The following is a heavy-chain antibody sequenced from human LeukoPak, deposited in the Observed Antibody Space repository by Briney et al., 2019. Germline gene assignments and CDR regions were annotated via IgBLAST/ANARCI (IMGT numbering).Heavy chain of an antibody. V-gene: IGHV3-11*01. CDR3: AKGPPVVVTVILAEYFQH. D-gene: IGHD2-21*02. CDR2: ISGSGDRI. CDR1: GFTFNDYY. Sequence: GGSLRLSCAASGFTFNDYYMSWIRQAPGEGLEWISYISGSGDRIYYADSVKGRFTISRDNAKNSLYLQLNSLRAEDTAVYYCAKGPPVVVTVILAEYFQHWGQGTLVTVSS. J-gene: IGHJ1*01.